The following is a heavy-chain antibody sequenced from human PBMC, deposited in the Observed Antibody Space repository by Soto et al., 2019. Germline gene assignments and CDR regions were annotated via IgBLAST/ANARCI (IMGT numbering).Heavy chain of an antibody. CDR2: ISGSNGDT. CDR1: GYTFINYG. J-gene: IGHJ4*02. CDR3: GRGGLAVSGTYDY. V-gene: IGHV1-18*01. D-gene: IGHD6-19*01. Sequence: VQLVQSGAEVKESGASVKVSCKASGYTFINYGVAWVRRAPGQGPEWMGWISGSNGDTKYAQNLQNRVSLTTDTSTNTAYMELRSLRPDDTAIYFCGRGGLAVSGTYDYWGQGTLVTVPS.